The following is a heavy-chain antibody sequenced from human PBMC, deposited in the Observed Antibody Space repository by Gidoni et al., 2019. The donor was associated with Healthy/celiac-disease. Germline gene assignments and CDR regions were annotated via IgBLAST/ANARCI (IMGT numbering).Heavy chain of an antibody. J-gene: IGHJ4*02. CDR3: ARDDLWMAFDY. Sequence: QVQLVQSGAEVTKPGSSVKVSCKVSGGTFSSYAISWVRQAPGQELEWMGRIIPILGIANYAQKFQGRVTITADKSTSTAYMELSSLRSEDTAVYYCARDDLWMAFDYWGQGTLVTVSS. D-gene: IGHD3-10*01. CDR1: GGTFSSYA. CDR2: IIPILGIA. V-gene: IGHV1-69*04.